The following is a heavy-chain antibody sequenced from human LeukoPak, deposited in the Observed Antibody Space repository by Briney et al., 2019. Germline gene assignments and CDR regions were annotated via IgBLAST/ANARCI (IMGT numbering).Heavy chain of an antibody. CDR1: GFTFNSYA. Sequence: GGSLRLSCAASGFTFNSYAMSWVRQAPGRGLEWVSGISISGGSTYYADSVKGRFTISRDNPKNTVYLQMDSLRVEDTAVYYCAKGFGGYIDNWGHGTLVTVSS. D-gene: IGHD3-10*01. V-gene: IGHV3-23*01. CDR3: AKGFGGYIDN. J-gene: IGHJ4*01. CDR2: ISISGGST.